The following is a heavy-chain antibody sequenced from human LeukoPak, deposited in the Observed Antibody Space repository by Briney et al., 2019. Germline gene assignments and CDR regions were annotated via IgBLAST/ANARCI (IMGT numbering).Heavy chain of an antibody. CDR3: ARDFDRYYFDY. CDR1: GFTFSSYG. V-gene: IGHV3-30*03. Sequence: GGSLRLSCAASGFTFSSYGMHWVRQAPGKGLEWVAVISYDGSNKYYADSVKGRFTISRDNSKNTLYLQMNSLRAEDTAVYYCARDFDRYYFDYWGQGTLVTVSS. J-gene: IGHJ4*02. CDR2: ISYDGSNK. D-gene: IGHD3-9*01.